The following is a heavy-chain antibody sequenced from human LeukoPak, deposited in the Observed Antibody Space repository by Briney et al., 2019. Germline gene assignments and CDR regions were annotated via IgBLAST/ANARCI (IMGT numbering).Heavy chain of an antibody. V-gene: IGHV3-30*02. Sequence: GGSLRLSCEASGFSFSSFGLHWVRQAPGKGLEWVAFIRYDGNNKYFAGSVKGRFSISRDNSKNTVYLQMNSLRPEDTAVYHCAKDTGDYYDTSGNYYAGWFDPWGQGTLVTVSS. J-gene: IGHJ5*02. CDR1: GFSFSSFG. CDR2: IRYDGNNK. D-gene: IGHD3-22*01. CDR3: AKDTGDYYDTSGNYYAGWFDP.